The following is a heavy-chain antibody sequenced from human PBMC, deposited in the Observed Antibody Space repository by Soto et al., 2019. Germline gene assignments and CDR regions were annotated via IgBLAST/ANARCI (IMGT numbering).Heavy chain of an antibody. CDR3: ARDRHGMDV. J-gene: IGHJ6*02. Sequence: DVQLGESGGTLVQPGGSLRLSCAASGFTFSAYDMHWVRQATGKGLEWVSGIGIAGDTYYSGSVKGRFTSSRENAKNSLYLQMNSLRAGDTAVYYCARDRHGMDVWGQGTTVTVSS. CDR1: GFTFSAYD. V-gene: IGHV3-13*01. CDR2: IGIAGDT.